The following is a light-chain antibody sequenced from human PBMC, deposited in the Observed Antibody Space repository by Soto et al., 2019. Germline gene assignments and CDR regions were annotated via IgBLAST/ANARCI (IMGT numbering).Light chain of an antibody. CDR3: QQYGSSPIT. Sequence: EIVLTQSPNTLSLSPGERATLSCRASQSVSSGYLVWYQQKPGQAPRLLIYGASNRATGIPDRFSGSGSGTDFTLTISRLEPEDFAVYYCQQYGSSPITFGQGTRLEI. CDR1: QSVSSGY. V-gene: IGKV3-20*01. J-gene: IGKJ5*01. CDR2: GAS.